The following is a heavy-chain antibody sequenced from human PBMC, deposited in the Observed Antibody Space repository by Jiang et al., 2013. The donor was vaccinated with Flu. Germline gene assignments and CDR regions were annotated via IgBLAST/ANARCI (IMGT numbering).Heavy chain of an antibody. CDR1: GGSISSYY. V-gene: IGHV4-59*01. CDR2: IYYSGST. D-gene: IGHD5-12*01. Sequence: PGLVKPSETLSLTCTVSGGSISSYYWSWVRQPPGKGLEWIGYIYYSGSTNYNPSLKSRVTISVDTSKNQFSLKLSSVTAADTAVYYCARWILWGQGGWFDPWGQGTLVTVSS. J-gene: IGHJ5*02. CDR3: ARWILWGQGGWFDP.